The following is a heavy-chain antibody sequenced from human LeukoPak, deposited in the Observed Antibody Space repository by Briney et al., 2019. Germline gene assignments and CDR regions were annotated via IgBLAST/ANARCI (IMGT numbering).Heavy chain of an antibody. CDR2: IYNSGHT. D-gene: IGHD4-17*01. CDR3: TRAAVTTSRYFQH. CDR1: GGSISNYY. Sequence: SETLSLTCTVSGGSISNYYWSWIRQPPGKGLEWIGYIYNSGHTNYNPSLKSRVTISEDTSKSQLSLMLSSVTAADTAVYYCTRAAVTTSRYFQHWGQGTLVTVSS. V-gene: IGHV4-59*01. J-gene: IGHJ1*01.